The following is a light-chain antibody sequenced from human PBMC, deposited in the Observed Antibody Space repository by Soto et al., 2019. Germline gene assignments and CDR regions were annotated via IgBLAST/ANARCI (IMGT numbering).Light chain of an antibody. CDR1: SNDVGGYNY. CDR3: TSYTSSVTLV. J-gene: IGLJ2*01. V-gene: IGLV2-14*01. CDR2: EVT. Sequence: QSALTQPASVSGSPGQSITISCTGTSNDVGGYNYVSWYQHHPGKAPKLMIYEVTNRPSGVSNRFSGSKSDNTASLTISGLQAEDEADYYCTSYTSSVTLVFGGGTKLTVL.